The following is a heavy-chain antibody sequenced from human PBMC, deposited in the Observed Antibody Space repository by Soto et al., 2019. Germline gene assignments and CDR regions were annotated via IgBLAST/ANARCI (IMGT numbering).Heavy chain of an antibody. CDR3: ARGRRYGCSSTSCYYSWLDP. J-gene: IGHJ5*02. D-gene: IGHD2-2*01. Sequence: SETLSLTCAVYGGSFSGYYWSWIRQPPGKGLEWIGEINHSGSTNYNPSLKSRVTISVDTSKNQFSLKLSSVTAADTAVYYCARGRRYGCSSTSCYYSWLDPWGQGTLVTVYS. CDR2: INHSGST. V-gene: IGHV4-34*01. CDR1: GGSFSGYY.